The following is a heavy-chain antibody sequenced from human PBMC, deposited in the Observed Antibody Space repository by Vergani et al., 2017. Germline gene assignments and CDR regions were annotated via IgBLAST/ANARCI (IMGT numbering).Heavy chain of an antibody. D-gene: IGHD3-22*01. Sequence: QVSLVESGGGVVQPGRSLTLTCSASGFGFKNFAMHWVRQAPGKGLEWVATISKDGTHDYYEPSVRGRFAVTRDNFKNTMYLQMDRLTTDDTAVYFCARDETDICVSSSDYSQLLYYWGQGILVTVSS. CDR1: GFGFKNFA. J-gene: IGHJ4*02. CDR3: ARDETDICVSSSDYSQLLYY. CDR2: ISKDGTHD. V-gene: IGHV3-30*03.